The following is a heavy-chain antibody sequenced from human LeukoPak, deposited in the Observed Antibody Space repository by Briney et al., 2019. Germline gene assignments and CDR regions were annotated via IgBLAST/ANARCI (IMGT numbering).Heavy chain of an antibody. D-gene: IGHD4-17*01. J-gene: IGHJ6*03. CDR1: GYTFTSYY. V-gene: IGHV1-46*01. CDR2: INPSGGST. Sequence: ASVKVSCKASGYTFTSYYMHWVRQAPGQGLEWMGIINPSGGSTSYAQKFQGRVTMTRDMSTSTVYMELSSLRSDDTAAYYCARDPTVTTVSVYYMDVWGKGTTVTISS. CDR3: ARDPTVTTVSVYYMDV.